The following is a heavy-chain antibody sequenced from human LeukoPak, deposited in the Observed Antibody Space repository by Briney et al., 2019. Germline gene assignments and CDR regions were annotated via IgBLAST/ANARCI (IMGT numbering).Heavy chain of an antibody. Sequence: PGGSLRLSCAASGFTFSSYAMSWVRQAPGKGLEWVSAISGSGGSTYYADSVKGRFTISRDNSRNTLSLQMKSLRAEDTAVYYCAKDALLYIGYDYIDYWGQGTLVTVSS. CDR1: GFTFSSYA. J-gene: IGHJ4*02. V-gene: IGHV3-23*01. CDR2: ISGSGGST. CDR3: AKDALLYIGYDYIDY. D-gene: IGHD5-12*01.